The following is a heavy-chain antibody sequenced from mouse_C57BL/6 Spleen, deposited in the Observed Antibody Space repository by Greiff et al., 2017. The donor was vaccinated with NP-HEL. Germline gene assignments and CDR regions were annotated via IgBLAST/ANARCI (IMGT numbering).Heavy chain of an antibody. CDR1: GYTFTSYW. CDR3: ATYDGYYVHYFDY. D-gene: IGHD2-3*01. V-gene: IGHV1-50*01. J-gene: IGHJ2*01. CDR2: IDPSDSYT. Sequence: VQLQQPGAELVKPGASVKLSCKASGYTFTSYWMQWVKQRPGQGLEWIGEIDPSDSYTNYNQKFKGKATLTVDTSSSTAYMQLSSLTSEDSAVYYCATYDGYYVHYFDYWGQGTTLTVSS.